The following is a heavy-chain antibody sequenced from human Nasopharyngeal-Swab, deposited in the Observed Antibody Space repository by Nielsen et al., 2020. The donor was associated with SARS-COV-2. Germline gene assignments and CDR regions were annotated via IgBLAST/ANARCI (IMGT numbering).Heavy chain of an antibody. J-gene: IGHJ6*03. Sequence: SETLSLTCAVYGGSFSGYYWSWIRQPPGKGLEWIGEINHSGSTNYNPSLKSRVTISVDTSKNQFSLKLSSVTAAGTAVYYCARGSPPGVVPAALGVIFYYYYYMDVWGKGTTVTVSS. V-gene: IGHV4-34*01. CDR1: GGSFSGYY. D-gene: IGHD2-2*01. CDR2: INHSGST. CDR3: ARGSPPGVVPAALGVIFYYYYYMDV.